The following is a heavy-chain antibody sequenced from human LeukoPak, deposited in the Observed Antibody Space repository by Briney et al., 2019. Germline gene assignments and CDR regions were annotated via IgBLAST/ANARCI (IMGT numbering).Heavy chain of an antibody. CDR1: GYTFISYG. D-gene: IGHD3-10*01. CDR3: ARSLYVLLWFGEFTPWPSFDY. V-gene: IGHV1-18*01. Sequence: GASVKVSCKASGYTFISYGINWVRQAPGQGLEWMGWISPYNGNTNYAQKFQGRVTMTTDTSTSIAYMELKSLRSDDAAVYYCARSLYVLLWFGEFTPWPSFDYWGQGTLVTVSS. CDR2: ISPYNGNT. J-gene: IGHJ4*02.